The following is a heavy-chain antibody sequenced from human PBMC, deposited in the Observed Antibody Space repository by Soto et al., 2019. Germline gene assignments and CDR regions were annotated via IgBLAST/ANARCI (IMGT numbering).Heavy chain of an antibody. CDR1: GFTFSSYA. D-gene: IGHD1-26*01. Sequence: GGSLSLSCAASGFTFSSYAMSWVRQAPGKGLEWVSAISGSGGSTYYADSVKGRFTISRDNSKNTLYLQMNSLRAEDTAVYYCAKCKGVARAGPSGYFVYVGQGTLVTVSS. CDR3: AKCKGVARAGPSGYFVY. J-gene: IGHJ4*01. V-gene: IGHV3-23*01. CDR2: ISGSGGST.